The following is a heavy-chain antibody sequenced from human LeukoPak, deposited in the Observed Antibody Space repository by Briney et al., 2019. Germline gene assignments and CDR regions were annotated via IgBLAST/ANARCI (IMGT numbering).Heavy chain of an antibody. CDR3: ARYNSGTIDY. CDR1: EFTFSNYA. D-gene: IGHD1-1*01. CDR2: ISGGGGST. V-gene: IGHV3-23*01. J-gene: IGHJ4*02. Sequence: PGGSLRLSCAASEFTFSNYAMNWVRQAPGKGLEWVSGISGGGGSTYYADSVKGRFTISRDNSKNTLYLQMDSLRAEDTAVYYCARYNSGTIDYWGQGTLVTVSS.